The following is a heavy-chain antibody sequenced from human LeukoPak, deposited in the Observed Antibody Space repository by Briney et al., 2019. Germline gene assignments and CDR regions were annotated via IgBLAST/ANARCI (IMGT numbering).Heavy chain of an antibody. CDR2: IYYSGST. D-gene: IGHD1-26*01. V-gene: IGHV4-30-4*01. CDR3: ARPMYSGSYDSGMDV. CDR1: GGSISSGDYY. J-gene: IGHJ6*02. Sequence: SETLSLTCTVSGGSISSGDYYWSWIRQPPGKGLEWIGYIYYSGSTYYNPSLKSRVTISVDTSKNQFSLKLSSVTAADTAVYYCARPMYSGSYDSGMDVWGQGTTVTVSS.